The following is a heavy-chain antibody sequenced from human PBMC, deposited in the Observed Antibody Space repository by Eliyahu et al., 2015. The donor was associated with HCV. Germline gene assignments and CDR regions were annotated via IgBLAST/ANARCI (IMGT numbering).Heavy chain of an antibody. CDR1: GFAFRSYG. D-gene: IGHD3-10*01. Sequence: EVQLLESGGGLEQPGGSLRLSCAASGFAFRSYGMSWVRQAPGRGLEWVSVISASATDTYYADSVKGRFTISRDNSRSTLYLQMSNLRAEDTAVYYCAKMIVAVRGYLEYWGQGALVTVSS. J-gene: IGHJ4*02. CDR3: AKMIVAVRGYLEY. CDR2: ISASATDT. V-gene: IGHV3-23*01.